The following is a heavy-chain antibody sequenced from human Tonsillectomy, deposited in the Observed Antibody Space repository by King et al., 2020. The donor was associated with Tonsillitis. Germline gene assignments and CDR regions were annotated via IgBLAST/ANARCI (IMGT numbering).Heavy chain of an antibody. V-gene: IGHV2-70*04. D-gene: IGHD2-21*02. CDR1: GFSLNTHEMR. CDR2: IDWDDDK. J-gene: IGHJ3*02. CDR3: SRLCSGDCYPSHAFDI. Sequence: TLKESGPALVKPKQTLTLTCTFSGFSLNTHEMRMAWIRQPPGKALEWLARIDWDDDKFYTTSLKTRLAISKDTSKNQVFLTVTNVEPADTATYFCSRLCSGDCYPSHAFDIWGQGTMVTVSS.